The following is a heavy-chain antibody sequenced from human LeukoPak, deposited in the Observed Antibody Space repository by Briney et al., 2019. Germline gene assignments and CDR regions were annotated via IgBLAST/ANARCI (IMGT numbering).Heavy chain of an antibody. Sequence: PGGSLRLSFAASGFTVSSNYMSWVRQAPGKGLEWVSVIYSGGSTYYTDSVKGRFIISRDDSKSTVYLQMNSLRVDDTAMYYCARGPDPVVRGPRRAFDLWGQGTMVTVSS. CDR2: IYSGGST. CDR3: ARGPDPVVRGPRRAFDL. V-gene: IGHV3-66*02. CDR1: GFTVSSNY. J-gene: IGHJ3*01. D-gene: IGHD3-10*01.